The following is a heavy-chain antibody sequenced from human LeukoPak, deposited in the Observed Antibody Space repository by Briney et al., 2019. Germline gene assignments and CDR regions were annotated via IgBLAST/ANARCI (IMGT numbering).Heavy chain of an antibody. CDR1: GGSISNYY. CDR3: ARDRFAPISSYYYGMDV. J-gene: IGHJ6*02. D-gene: IGHD3-10*01. Sequence: SETLSLTCTVSGGSISNYYWSWIRQPAGKGLEWIGRIYSSGSTNYNPSLKSRVTMSVDTSKNQFSLRLSSVTAADTAVYYCARDRFAPISSYYYGMDVWGQGTTVTVSS. V-gene: IGHV4-4*07. CDR2: IYSSGST.